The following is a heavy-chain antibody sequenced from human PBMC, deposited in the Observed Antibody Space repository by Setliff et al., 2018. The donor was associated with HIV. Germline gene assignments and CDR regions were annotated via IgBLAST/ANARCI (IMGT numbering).Heavy chain of an antibody. CDR2: FHHSGST. J-gene: IGHJ3*02. CDR1: GVTISSHF. D-gene: IGHD3-22*01. V-gene: IGHV4-59*08. CDR3: ARQGAGYYYDSSEYYTGNGFDM. Sequence: SETLSLTCSVSGVTISSHFWGWIRQSPGKGLEWIGGFHHSGSTHYNPSLKSRVTISGQTSNNQFSLQLTSVTAADTAVYYCARQGAGYYYDSSEYYTGNGFDMWGQGTMVTVSS.